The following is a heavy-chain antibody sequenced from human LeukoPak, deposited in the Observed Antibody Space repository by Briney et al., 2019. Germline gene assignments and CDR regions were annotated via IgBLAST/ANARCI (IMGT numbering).Heavy chain of an antibody. CDR2: IYHSGST. Sequence: SETLSLTCTVSGYSISSGYYWGWIRQPPGKGLEWIGSIYHSGSTYYNPSLKSRVTISVDTSKNQFSQKLSSVTAADTAVYYCARRGRYYGSGSYYTPKWFDPWGQGTLVTVSS. CDR1: GYSISSGYY. D-gene: IGHD3-10*01. J-gene: IGHJ5*02. V-gene: IGHV4-38-2*02. CDR3: ARRGRYYGSGSYYTPKWFDP.